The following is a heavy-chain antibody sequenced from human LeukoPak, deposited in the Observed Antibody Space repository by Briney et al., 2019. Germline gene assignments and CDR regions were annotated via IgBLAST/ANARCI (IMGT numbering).Heavy chain of an antibody. J-gene: IGHJ4*02. CDR2: IYYSGST. Sequence: SETLSLTCSVSGVSVSNHYWSWIRQPPGKGLEWIGYIYYSGSTNYNPSLKSRVTISVDTSKNQFSLKLSSVTAADTAVYYCARDRYSSSSGGSTTWGQGTLVTVSS. D-gene: IGHD6-6*01. CDR3: ARDRYSSSSGGSTT. V-gene: IGHV4-59*02. CDR1: GVSVSNHY.